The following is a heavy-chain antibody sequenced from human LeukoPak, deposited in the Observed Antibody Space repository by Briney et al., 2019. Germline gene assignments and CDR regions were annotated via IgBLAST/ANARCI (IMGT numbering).Heavy chain of an antibody. Sequence: PGGSLRLSCAAFGFTFSTYSMNWVRQAPGKGLEWVSSISSSISYMYYADSVKGRFTISRDNAKNSLYLQMNSLRAEDTAVYYCARDHYGDYSYDYWGQGTLVTVSS. CDR1: GFTFSTYS. CDR2: ISSSISYM. CDR3: ARDHYGDYSYDY. V-gene: IGHV3-21*01. J-gene: IGHJ4*02. D-gene: IGHD4-17*01.